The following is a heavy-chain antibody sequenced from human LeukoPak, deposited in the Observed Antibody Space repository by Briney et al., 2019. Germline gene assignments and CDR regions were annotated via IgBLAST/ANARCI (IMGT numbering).Heavy chain of an antibody. Sequence: SQTLSLTCAISGDSVSSNSPAWHWIRQSPSRGLEWLGRTYYRSKWYNVYAVSVKSRVTINPDTSKNQFSLQLNSVTPEDTAVYYCARVSKGVLDYWGQGTLVTVSS. CDR1: GDSVSSNSPA. CDR2: TYYRSKWYN. V-gene: IGHV6-1*01. D-gene: IGHD3-16*01. J-gene: IGHJ4*02. CDR3: ARVSKGVLDY.